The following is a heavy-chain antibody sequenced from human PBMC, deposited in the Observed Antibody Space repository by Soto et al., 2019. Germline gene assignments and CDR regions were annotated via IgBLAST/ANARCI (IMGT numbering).Heavy chain of an antibody. CDR3: AVGVLTGYWAFDY. V-gene: IGHV1-2*02. CDR1: GYTFTGYY. Sequence: ASVKVSCKASGYTFTGYYMHWVRQAPGQGLEWMGWINPNSGGTNYAQRFQGRVTMTRDTSISTAYMELSRLRSDDTAVYYCAVGVLTGYWAFDYWGQGTLVTVSS. CDR2: INPNSGGT. D-gene: IGHD3-9*01. J-gene: IGHJ4*02.